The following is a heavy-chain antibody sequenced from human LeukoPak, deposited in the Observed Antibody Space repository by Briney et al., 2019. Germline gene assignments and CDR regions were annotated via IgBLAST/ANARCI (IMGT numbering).Heavy chain of an antibody. CDR3: ARGVLRRRYCSGGSCYGALDY. CDR1: GFTFSSYA. Sequence: GRSLRLSCAASGFTFSSYAMHWVRQAPGKGLEWVAVISYDGSNKYYADSVKGRFTISRDNSKNTLYLQMSSLRAEDTAVYYCARGVLRRRYCSGGSCYGALDYWGQGTLVTVSS. J-gene: IGHJ4*02. D-gene: IGHD2-15*01. V-gene: IGHV3-30*04. CDR2: ISYDGSNK.